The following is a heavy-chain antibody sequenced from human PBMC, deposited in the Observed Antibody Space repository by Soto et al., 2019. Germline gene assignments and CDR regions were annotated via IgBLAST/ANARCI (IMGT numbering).Heavy chain of an antibody. Sequence: EVQLVESGGGLVQPGGSLRLSCAASGFTFSDYWMNWVRQAPGKGLEWVANIKQDGSQKYYVDSVKGRFTISRDNAKKSLYLQMNSLRAEDTAVYYCARKGGMDVWGQGTTVTVSS. CDR1: GFTFSDYW. V-gene: IGHV3-7*01. CDR3: ARKGGMDV. J-gene: IGHJ6*02. CDR2: IKQDGSQK.